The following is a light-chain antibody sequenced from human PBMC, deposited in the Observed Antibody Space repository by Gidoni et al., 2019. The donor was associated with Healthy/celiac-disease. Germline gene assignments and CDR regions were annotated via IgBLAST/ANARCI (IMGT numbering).Light chain of an antibody. CDR2: DVS. CDR1: SSDVGGYNY. V-gene: IGLV2-14*01. J-gene: IGLJ1*01. CDR3: SSYTSSSILV. Sequence: QSALPQPASVSGSPGQSITISCTGTSSDVGGYNYVSWYHQHPGKAPKLMIYDVSNRPSGVSNRFSGSKSGNTASLTISGLQAEYEADYYCSSYTSSSILVFGTGTKVTVL.